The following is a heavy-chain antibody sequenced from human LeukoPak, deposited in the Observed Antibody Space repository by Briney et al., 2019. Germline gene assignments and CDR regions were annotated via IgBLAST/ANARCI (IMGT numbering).Heavy chain of an antibody. CDR2: LNPNTLVT. J-gene: IGHJ6*02. V-gene: IGHV1-2*02. CDR3: ARKDGGRDGMDV. D-gene: IGHD4-23*01. Sequence: GASVTVSCGASGYTFTDYYMHWVRQAPGQGLEWMGWLNPNTLVTNYAQHLQGRVSMTWDTSISTGYMDLHSLTSDDTAVYYCARKDGGRDGMDVWGQGTTVTVSS. CDR1: GYTFTDYY.